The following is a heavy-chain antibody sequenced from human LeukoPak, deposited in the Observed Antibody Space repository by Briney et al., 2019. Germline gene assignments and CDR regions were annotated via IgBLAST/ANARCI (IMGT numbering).Heavy chain of an antibody. J-gene: IGHJ4*02. V-gene: IGHV3-23*01. CDR2: INNNGVST. D-gene: IGHD2-2*01. CDR3: AKDSFSSR. CDR1: GFTISSDS. Sequence: GGSLRLCCAASGFTISSDSMTWVRQAPGKGLEWVSTINNNGVSTFYADPVRGRFTISRDNSKNTLYLHMNSLSAEDTAVYYCAKDSFSSRWGQGTLVTVSS.